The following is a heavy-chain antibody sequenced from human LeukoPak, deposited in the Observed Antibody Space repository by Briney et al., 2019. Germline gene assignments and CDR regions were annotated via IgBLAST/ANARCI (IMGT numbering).Heavy chain of an antibody. D-gene: IGHD3-22*01. J-gene: IGHJ4*02. CDR1: GGPISSHY. V-gene: IGHV4-59*11. CDR3: ARGYYDSSDESFDY. CDR2: IYYSGST. Sequence: SETLSLTCTVSGGPISSHYWIWLRQPPGKGLEWFGHIYYSGSTNYNPSLKSRVTISVDTSKNQFSLELSTVTAADTAVDYCARGYYDSSDESFDYWGQGTLVTVSS.